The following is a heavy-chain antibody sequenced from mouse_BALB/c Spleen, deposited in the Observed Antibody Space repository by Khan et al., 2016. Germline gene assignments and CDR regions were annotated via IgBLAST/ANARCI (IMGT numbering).Heavy chain of an antibody. CDR1: GYSITSDYA. Sequence: VKLLESGPGLVKPSQSLSLTCTVTGYSITSDYAWNWIRQFPGNKLEWMGYISYSGSTSYNPSLKSRISITRDTSKNQFFLQLNSVATEDTATYYCARYDYDRGYVDYWGQGTTLTVSS. CDR3: ARYDYDRGYVDY. D-gene: IGHD2-4*01. V-gene: IGHV3-2*02. CDR2: ISYSGST. J-gene: IGHJ2*01.